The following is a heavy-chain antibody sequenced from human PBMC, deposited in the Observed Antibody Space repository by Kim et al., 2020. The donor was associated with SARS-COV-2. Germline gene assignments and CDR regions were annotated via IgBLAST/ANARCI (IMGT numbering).Heavy chain of an antibody. J-gene: IGHJ4*02. Sequence: SETLSPTCTVSGGSIISSTHYWGWVRQAPGKGLEWIGSVSHDGKTWYDPSLKSRVTLSIDRSNNQFFLRLTSVTAADTAVYFCVKVDEEFDNWGQGTLVT. CDR2: VSHDGKT. V-gene: IGHV4-39*07. CDR1: GGSIISSTHY. CDR3: VKVDEEFDN.